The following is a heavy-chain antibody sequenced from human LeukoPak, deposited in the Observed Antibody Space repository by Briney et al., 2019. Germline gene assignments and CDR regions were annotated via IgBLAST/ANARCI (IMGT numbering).Heavy chain of an antibody. J-gene: IGHJ6*03. D-gene: IGHD4-11*01. Sequence: GASVKVSCKASGYTFTSYGISWVRQAPGQGLEWMGWISAYNGNTNYAQKFQGRVTITADKSTSTAYMELSSLRSEDTAVYYCANLDYSYYYYMDVWGKGTTVTVSS. CDR3: ANLDYSYYYYMDV. V-gene: IGHV1-18*01. CDR1: GYTFTSYG. CDR2: ISAYNGNT.